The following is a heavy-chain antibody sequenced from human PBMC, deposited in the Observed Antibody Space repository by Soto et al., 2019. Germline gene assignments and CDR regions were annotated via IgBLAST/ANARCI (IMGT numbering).Heavy chain of an antibody. J-gene: IGHJ6*02. V-gene: IGHV1-69*01. D-gene: IGHD1-26*01. CDR2: IIPMFGTS. Sequence: QVQLVQSGAEVKKPGSSVKVSCKASGGTFSNYGISWVRQAPGQGLEWMGGIIPMFGTSNYAQKFQGRVTITADASTSTAYMELSSLRSEDTAVYYCAIDRTSTLVDRYYSMDVWGQGTTVTVSS. CDR3: AIDRTSTLVDRYYSMDV. CDR1: GGTFSNYG.